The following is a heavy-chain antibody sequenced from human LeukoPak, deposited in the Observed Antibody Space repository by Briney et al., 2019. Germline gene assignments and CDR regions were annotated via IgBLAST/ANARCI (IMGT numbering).Heavy chain of an antibody. CDR3: ARDLDYYDSSGYYP. CDR2: IYSGGST. D-gene: IGHD3-22*01. V-gene: IGHV3-53*01. CDR1: GFTVSSNY. Sequence: GGSLRLSCAASGFTVSSNYMSWVRQAPGKGLEWVSVIYSGGSTYYADSVKGRFTISRDNSKNTLYLQMNSLRAEDTAVYYCARDLDYYDSSGYYPWGQGTLVTVSS. J-gene: IGHJ5*02.